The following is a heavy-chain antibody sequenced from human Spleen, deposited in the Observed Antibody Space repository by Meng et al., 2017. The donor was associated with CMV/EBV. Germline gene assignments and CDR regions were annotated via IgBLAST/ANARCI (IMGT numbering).Heavy chain of an antibody. D-gene: IGHD6-13*01. J-gene: IGHJ4*02. V-gene: IGHV4-30-4*08. CDR3: ARPPPKRYSSSWYVY. Sequence: SETLSLTCTVSGGSINSGDYYWSWIRQPPGKGLEWIGYIYYRGNTYYNPSLKSRVTISVDTSKNQFSLKLNSVTAADTAVYYCARPPPKRYSSSWYVYWGQGTLVTVSS. CDR2: IYYRGNT. CDR1: GGSINSGDYY.